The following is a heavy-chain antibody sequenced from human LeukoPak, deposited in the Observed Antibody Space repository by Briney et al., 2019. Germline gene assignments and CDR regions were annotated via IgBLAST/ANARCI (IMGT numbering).Heavy chain of an antibody. V-gene: IGHV1-2*02. CDR1: GYTFTGYY. J-gene: IGHJ5*02. D-gene: IGHD2-15*01. CDR2: INPNSGGT. Sequence: ASVKVSCKASGYTFTGYYMHWVRQAPGQGLEWMGWINPNSGGTNYAQKFQGRVTMTRDTSISTAYVELSRLRSDDTAVYYCARDRGYCSGGSCYGNWFDPWGQGTLVTVSS. CDR3: ARDRGYCSGGSCYGNWFDP.